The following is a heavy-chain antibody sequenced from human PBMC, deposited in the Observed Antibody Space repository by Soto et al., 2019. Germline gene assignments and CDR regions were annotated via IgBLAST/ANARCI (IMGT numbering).Heavy chain of an antibody. J-gene: IGHJ4*02. CDR2: INPKTGTT. D-gene: IGHD3-22*01. CDR3: ARVLERRYYYECSGY. V-gene: IGHV1-2*06. CDR1: GYTFTNYY. Sequence: ASVKVSCKASGYTFTNYYIHWVRQAPGQGLEWVGLINPKTGTTNDAPKFQGRVTMTSDTSTSTAYMELSSLRSEDTAVFYCARVLERRYYYECSGYWGQGTLVTVSS.